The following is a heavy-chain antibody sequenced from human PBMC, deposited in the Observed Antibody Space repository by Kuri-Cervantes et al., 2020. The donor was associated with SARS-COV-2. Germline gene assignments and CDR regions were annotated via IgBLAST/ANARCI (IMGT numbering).Heavy chain of an antibody. Sequence: ESLKISCAVYGGSFSGYYWSWIRQPPGKGLEWIGEINRSGSTNYNPSLKSRVTISVDTSKNQFSLKLSSVTAADTAVYYCARSGRYCSSTSCYFRYYYYYMDVWGKGTTVTVSS. D-gene: IGHD2-2*01. CDR3: ARSGRYCSSTSCYFRYYYYYMDV. CDR1: GGSFSGYY. V-gene: IGHV4-34*01. CDR2: INRSGST. J-gene: IGHJ6*03.